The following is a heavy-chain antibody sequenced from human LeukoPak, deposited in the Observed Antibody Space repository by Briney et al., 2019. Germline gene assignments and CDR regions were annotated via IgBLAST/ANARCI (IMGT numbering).Heavy chain of an antibody. CDR3: ARGPHSGYDYGYYYYYMDV. V-gene: IGHV1-8*01. Sequence: ASVKVSCEASGYTFTSHDINWVRQATGQGLEWMGWMNPNSGNTGYAQKFQGRVTMTRNTSISTAYMELSSLRSEDTAVYYCARGPHSGYDYGYYYYYMDVWGKGTTVTVSS. CDR1: GYTFTSHD. D-gene: IGHD5-12*01. J-gene: IGHJ6*03. CDR2: MNPNSGNT.